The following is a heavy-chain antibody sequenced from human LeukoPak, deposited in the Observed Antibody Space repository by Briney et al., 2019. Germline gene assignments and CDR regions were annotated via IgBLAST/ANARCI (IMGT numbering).Heavy chain of an antibody. CDR3: ARGAGYYDILTGYIRGYFFDY. J-gene: IGHJ4*02. CDR2: IYYNGRT. Sequence: SETLSLTCTVSGGSIGTSYWSWIRQPPGKGLEWIGYIYYNGRTNSNSSLKSRVTTSVDTSKNQFSLKLSSVTAADTAVYYCARGAGYYDILTGYIRGYFFDYWGQGILVTVSS. CDR1: GGSIGTSY. D-gene: IGHD3-9*01. V-gene: IGHV4-59*01.